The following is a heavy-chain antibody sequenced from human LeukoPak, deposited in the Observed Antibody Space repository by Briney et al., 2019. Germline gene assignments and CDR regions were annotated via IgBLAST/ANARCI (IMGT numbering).Heavy chain of an antibody. CDR2: IKSSGGST. CDR3: ARGRVGATEHDAFEI. CDR1: GYTFTSYY. J-gene: IGHJ3*02. Sequence: ASVKVSSTASGYTFTSYYMRWVRHAPGQGLEWMGIIKSSGGSTSYAQKFQGRVTMTRDTSTSTVYMDLSSLRSEDTAVYYCARGRVGATEHDAFEIWGQGTMVTVSS. D-gene: IGHD1-26*01. V-gene: IGHV1-46*01.